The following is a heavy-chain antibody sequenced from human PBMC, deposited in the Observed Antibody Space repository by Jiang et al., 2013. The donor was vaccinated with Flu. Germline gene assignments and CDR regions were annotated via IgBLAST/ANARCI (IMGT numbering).Heavy chain of an antibody. D-gene: IGHD6-19*01. CDR3: ARVEYSSGWYFGGDAFDI. V-gene: IGHV3-66*01. Sequence: VQLVESGGGLVQPGGSLRLSCAASGFTVSSNYMSWVRQAPGKGLEWVSVIYSGGSTYYADSVKGRFTISRDNSENTLYLQMNSLRAEDTAVYYCARVEYSSGWYFGGDAFDIWGQGTMVTVSS. CDR2: IYSGGST. CDR1: GFTVSSNY. J-gene: IGHJ3*02.